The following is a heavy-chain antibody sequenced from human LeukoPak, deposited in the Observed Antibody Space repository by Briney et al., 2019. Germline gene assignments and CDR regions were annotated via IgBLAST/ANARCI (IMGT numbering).Heavy chain of an antibody. D-gene: IGHD5-18*01. Sequence: PGGSLRLSCAASGFTVSSKFMSWVRQVPGKGLEWVSIIYSGGDTHYADSVKGRFTISRDNSKNTLYLHMNSLRAEDTAVYYCARGGYHAYYLDYWGQGSLVTVSS. CDR3: ARGGYHAYYLDY. CDR2: IYSGGDT. V-gene: IGHV3-53*01. J-gene: IGHJ4*02. CDR1: GFTVSSKF.